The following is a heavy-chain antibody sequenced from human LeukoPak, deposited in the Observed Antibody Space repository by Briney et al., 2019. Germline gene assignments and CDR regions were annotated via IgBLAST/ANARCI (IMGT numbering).Heavy chain of an antibody. D-gene: IGHD2-2*03. Sequence: GGSLTLSRVGSGFSFNHYAMRWVRQAAARGPDGLSSMKGGGESFYTDPVKGRFTLSRDLSRHPGYLQPNNLRVEHTATYSCARASWISPDDAVCWGQGTQVTVSS. CDR2: MKGGGES. CDR3: ARASWISPDDAVC. V-gene: IGHV3-23*01. J-gene: IGHJ4*02. CDR1: GFSFNHYA.